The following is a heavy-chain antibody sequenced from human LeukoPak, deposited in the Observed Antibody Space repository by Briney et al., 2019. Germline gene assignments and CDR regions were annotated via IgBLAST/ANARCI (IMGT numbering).Heavy chain of an antibody. J-gene: IGHJ4*02. Sequence: ASVKVSCKASGYTFTSYGISWARQAPGQGLEWMGWISAYNGNTNYAQKLQGRVTMTTDTSTSTAYMELRSLRSDDTAVYYCARVNDILTGYSPFDYWGQGTLVTVSS. CDR2: ISAYNGNT. CDR1: GYTFTSYG. V-gene: IGHV1-18*01. CDR3: ARVNDILTGYSPFDY. D-gene: IGHD3-9*01.